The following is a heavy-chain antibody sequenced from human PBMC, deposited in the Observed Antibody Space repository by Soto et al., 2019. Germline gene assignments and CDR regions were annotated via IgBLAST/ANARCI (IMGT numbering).Heavy chain of an antibody. V-gene: IGHV1-69*01. CDR2: IIPTFATV. CDR1: GGSFSTST. D-gene: IGHD6-19*01. Sequence: QVQLVQSGAEVKKPGSSVKVSCKASGGSFSTSTISWVRQAPGQGLEWMGGIIPTFATVNYAQKFQGRVTITADESTSTAYMEPKSLRSEDTAVFYCTSFKEQWVRGGAYFDSWCQGTLVTVSS. J-gene: IGHJ4*02. CDR3: TSFKEQWVRGGAYFDS.